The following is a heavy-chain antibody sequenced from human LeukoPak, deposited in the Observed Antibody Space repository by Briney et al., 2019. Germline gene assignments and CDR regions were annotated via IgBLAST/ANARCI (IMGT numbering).Heavy chain of an antibody. D-gene: IGHD2-2*01. CDR1: GGSIGSYY. CDR3: ARHENDVVVVPGRPFVS. CDR2: ISYGGTT. J-gene: IGHJ5*01. V-gene: IGHV4-59*08. Sequence: PSETLSLTCTVSGGSIGSYYWSWIRQSPGEGMEWIAYISYGGTTMYNLSLKSRVAISVDPSKNQVSLNLSSVTAADTAGYYCARHENDVVVVPGRPFVSWGQGTLVIVSS.